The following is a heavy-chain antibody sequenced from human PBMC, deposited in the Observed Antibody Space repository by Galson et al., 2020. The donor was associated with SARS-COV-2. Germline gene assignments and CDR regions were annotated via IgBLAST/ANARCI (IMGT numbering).Heavy chain of an antibody. D-gene: IGHD6-19*01. Sequence: STTLSLTCTVSGRSISGSEHYWGWIRQAPGKGLEWIATIYYSGYTNYNPSLKSRLSISVDPSKNQFSLQLSSVTAADTAVYHCARDLRRGWYYFDAWGQGILVTVSS. V-gene: IGHV4-39*07. CDR1: GRSISGSEHY. CDR3: ARDLRRGWYYFDA. CDR2: IYYSGYT. J-gene: IGHJ4*02.